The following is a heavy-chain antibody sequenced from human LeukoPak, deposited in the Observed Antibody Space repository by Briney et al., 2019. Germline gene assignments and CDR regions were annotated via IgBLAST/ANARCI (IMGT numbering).Heavy chain of an antibody. Sequence: ASVKVSCKASGDSLNTYAINWVRQATGQGLEWMGWMNPNSGNTGYAQKFQGRVTITRNTSISTAYMELSSLRSEDTAVYYCARAPILRFLEWLPHPYYFDYWGQGTLVTVSS. CDR3: ARAPILRFLEWLPHPYYFDY. V-gene: IGHV1-8*03. CDR1: GDSLNTYA. D-gene: IGHD3-3*01. CDR2: MNPNSGNT. J-gene: IGHJ4*02.